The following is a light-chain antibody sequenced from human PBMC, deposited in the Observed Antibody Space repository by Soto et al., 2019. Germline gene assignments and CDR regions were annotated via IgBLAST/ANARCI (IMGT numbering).Light chain of an antibody. CDR1: SSDVGGYNY. CDR3: SSYTRSSTLI. J-gene: IGLJ1*01. Sequence: QSVLTRPASVSGSPGQSITISCTGTSSDVGGYNYVSWYRQHPGKAPKLMIYEVRNRPSGVSNRFSGSKSGNTASLTISGLQAEDEADYYCSSYTRSSTLIFGIGTKVTVL. CDR2: EVR. V-gene: IGLV2-14*01.